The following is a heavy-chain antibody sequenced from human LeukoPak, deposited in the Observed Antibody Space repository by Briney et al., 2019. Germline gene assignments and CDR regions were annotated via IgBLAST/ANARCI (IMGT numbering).Heavy chain of an antibody. Sequence: ASVKVSCKASGGTFSSYAISWVRQAPGQGLEWMGGIIPIFGTANYAQKFQGRVTITADESTSTAYMELSSLRSEDTAVYYCARDLGYCSSTSCYPSNDYYYGMDVWGQGTTVTVSS. CDR3: ARDLGYCSSTSCYPSNDYYYGMDV. CDR2: IIPIFGTA. D-gene: IGHD2-2*01. V-gene: IGHV1-69*13. CDR1: GGTFSSYA. J-gene: IGHJ6*02.